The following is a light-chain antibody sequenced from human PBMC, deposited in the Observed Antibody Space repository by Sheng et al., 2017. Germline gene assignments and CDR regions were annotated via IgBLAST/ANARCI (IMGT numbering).Light chain of an antibody. CDR2: TAS. V-gene: IGKV1-39*01. CDR1: QSIANY. J-gene: IGKJ2*01. CDR3: QESHSTPPYT. Sequence: DIQMTQSPSSLSASVGDRVTITCRASQSIANYLNWYQQKPGKAPKLLIYTASTVQTGVPSRFIGSGFGRDFTLTISSLQPGDFAIYYCQESHSTPPYTFGQGTKLEIK.